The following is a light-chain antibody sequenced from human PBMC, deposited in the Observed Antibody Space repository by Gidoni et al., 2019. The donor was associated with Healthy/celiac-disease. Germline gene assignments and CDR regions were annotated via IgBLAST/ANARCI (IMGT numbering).Light chain of an antibody. CDR3: QQCDSTPRT. J-gene: IGKJ4*01. Sequence: IQMTQSPSSLSASVGDRVPIPCQARQIISSYLNWYQQKPGKAPKLLIYAASSLQSGVPSRFSGSGSGTDFTLTISSLQPEDFAIYYCQQCDSTPRTFGGGTKVEIK. CDR2: AAS. V-gene: IGKV1-39*01. CDR1: QIISSY.